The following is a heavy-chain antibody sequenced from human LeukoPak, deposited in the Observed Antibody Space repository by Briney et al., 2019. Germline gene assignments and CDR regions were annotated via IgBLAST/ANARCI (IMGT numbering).Heavy chain of an antibody. D-gene: IGHD6-13*01. CDR1: GFPFSSYG. J-gene: IGHJ4*02. Sequence: GGSLRLSCAASGFPFSSYGIHWVRQAPGRGLEWVANINHDATEKYYVDSVKGRFTISRDNAKKSLYLQMNRLRADDTAVYHCARVRSAAAGPLDYWGQGTLVTVSS. V-gene: IGHV3-7*01. CDR3: ARVRSAAAGPLDY. CDR2: INHDATEK.